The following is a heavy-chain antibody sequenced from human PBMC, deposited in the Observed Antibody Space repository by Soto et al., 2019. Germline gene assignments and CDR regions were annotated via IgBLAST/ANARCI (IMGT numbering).Heavy chain of an antibody. CDR1: GGSISSGGYY. D-gene: IGHD3-9*01. V-gene: IGHV4-31*03. CDR2: IYYSGST. J-gene: IGHJ6*03. CDR3: ARDRNFDILTGYYYYYIDV. Sequence: SETLSLTCTVSGGSISSGGYYWSWIRQHPGKGLEWIGYIYYSGSTYYNPSLKSRVTISVDTSKNQFSLKLSSVTAADTAVYYCARDRNFDILTGYYYYYIDVWGKGTTVTVSS.